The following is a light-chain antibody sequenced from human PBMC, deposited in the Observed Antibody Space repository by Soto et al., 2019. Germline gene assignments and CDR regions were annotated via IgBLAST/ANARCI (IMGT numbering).Light chain of an antibody. CDR3: QQGHNWPLT. CDR2: SAS. Sequence: EIVMTQSPATLSLSPGVRVTLSCRASQSISTELAWYQQKPGQPPRLLIYSASTRATGVPARFTGSGSGSEFTLTISGLQSEDFAVYYCQQGHNWPLTFGQGTRLEI. V-gene: IGKV3-15*01. J-gene: IGKJ2*01. CDR1: QSISTE.